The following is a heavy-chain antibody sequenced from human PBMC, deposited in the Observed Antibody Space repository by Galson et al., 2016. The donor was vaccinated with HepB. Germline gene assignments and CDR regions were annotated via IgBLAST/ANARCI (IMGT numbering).Heavy chain of an antibody. D-gene: IGHD4-17*01. CDR2: IYDSGRT. J-gene: IGHJ4*02. Sequence: TLSLTCAVSGGSISSGDNSWSWIRQPPGKGLEWIGYIYDSGRTFYNPSLRGRVTISVDRSNNQFSLKLTSVTAADTAVYYCAREGGFGDPYYFDYWGQGTLVTVS. CDR3: AREGGFGDPYYFDY. V-gene: IGHV4-30-2*01. CDR1: GGSISSGDNS.